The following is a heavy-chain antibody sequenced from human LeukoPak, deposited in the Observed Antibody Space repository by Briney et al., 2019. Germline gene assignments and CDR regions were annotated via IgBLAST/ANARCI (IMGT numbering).Heavy chain of an antibody. CDR3: ARDTNGDGWFDP. D-gene: IGHD4-17*01. J-gene: IGHJ5*02. CDR1: GVTFSSYD. Sequence: GGSLRLSCAASGVTFSSYDMNWVRQAPGEGLEWVSYISSSGSTIYYADSVKGRFTISRDNAKNSLYLQMNSLRAEDTSVYYCARDTNGDGWFDPWGQGTLVTVSS. CDR2: ISSSGSTI. V-gene: IGHV3-48*03.